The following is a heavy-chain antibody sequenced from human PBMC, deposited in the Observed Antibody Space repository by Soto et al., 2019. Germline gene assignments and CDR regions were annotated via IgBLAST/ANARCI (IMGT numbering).Heavy chain of an antibody. D-gene: IGHD5-18*01. CDR1: GFTFSSYA. J-gene: IGHJ4*02. CDR2: ISGSGGST. V-gene: IGHV3-23*01. CDR3: ARAELWDNTQLDY. Sequence: GGSLRLSCAASGFTFSSYAMSWVRQAPGKGLEWVSAISGSGGSTYYADSVKGRFTISRDNSKNTLYLQMNSLRAEDTAVYYCARAELWDNTQLDYWGQGTLVTVSS.